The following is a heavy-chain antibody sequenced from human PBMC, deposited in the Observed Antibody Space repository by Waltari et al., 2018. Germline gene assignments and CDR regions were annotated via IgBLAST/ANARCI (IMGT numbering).Heavy chain of an antibody. CDR1: GGTFSSYT. Sequence: QVQLVQSGAAVKKPGSSVKVSCKASGGTFSSYTISWVRQAPGQGLEWMGRIIPILGIANYAQKFQGRVTITADKSTSTAYMELSSLRSEDTAVYYCARGWDIVVVPAAIGWFDPWGQGTLVTVSS. V-gene: IGHV1-69*02. CDR2: IIPILGIA. D-gene: IGHD2-2*01. J-gene: IGHJ5*02. CDR3: ARGWDIVVVPAAIGWFDP.